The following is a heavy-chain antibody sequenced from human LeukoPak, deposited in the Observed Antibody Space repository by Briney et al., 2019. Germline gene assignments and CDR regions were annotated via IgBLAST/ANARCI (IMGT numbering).Heavy chain of an antibody. CDR1: GGSISSYY. D-gene: IGHD6-13*01. Sequence: SETLSLTCTVSGGSISSYYWSWIRQPPGKGLEWIGYIYYSGSTYYNPSLKSRVTISVDTSKNQFSLKLSSVTAADTAVYYCARVTTRRSSAAGYNWFDPWGQGTLVTVSS. CDR3: ARVTTRRSSAAGYNWFDP. V-gene: IGHV4-59*08. J-gene: IGHJ5*02. CDR2: IYYSGST.